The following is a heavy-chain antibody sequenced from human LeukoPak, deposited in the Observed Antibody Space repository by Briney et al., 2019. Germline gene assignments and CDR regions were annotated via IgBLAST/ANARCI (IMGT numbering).Heavy chain of an antibody. V-gene: IGHV1-8*01. J-gene: IGHJ6*02. D-gene: IGHD4-11*01. Sequence: ASVKVSCKASGFTFTSHGYNWVRQATGQGLEWMGWMNPNSGNTGYAQKFQGRVTMTRDTSITTVYMELSSLTSEDTAVYYCASHDYKDYYYYGMDVWGQGTTVTVFS. CDR2: MNPNSGNT. CDR3: ASHDYKDYYYYGMDV. CDR1: GFTFTSHG.